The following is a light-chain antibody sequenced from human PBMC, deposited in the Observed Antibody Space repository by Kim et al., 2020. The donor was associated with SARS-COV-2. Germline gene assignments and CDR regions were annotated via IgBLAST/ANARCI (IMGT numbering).Light chain of an antibody. CDR2: GAS. CDR1: HSVSSN. CDR3: QQYNNWPPLT. V-gene: IGKV3-15*01. J-gene: IGKJ1*01. Sequence: IVLPHSPSPLSVSPGERATLSCRASHSVSSNLAWYQQKPGQAPRLLIYGASTRATGIPAMFSCSGSGTEFTLTISSLQSEDFAVYYCQQYNNWPPLTFGQGTKVEIK.